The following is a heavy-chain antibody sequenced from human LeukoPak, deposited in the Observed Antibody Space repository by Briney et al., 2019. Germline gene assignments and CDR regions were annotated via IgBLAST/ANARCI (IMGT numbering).Heavy chain of an antibody. CDR3: ARANSYDSSGHYYEFGY. CDR2: IYTSGIT. Sequence: PSETLSLTCTVSGGSISSYYWSWIRQPAGKGLEWIGRIYTSGITNYNPSLKSRVTMSVDTSKNQFSLKLTSVTAADTAVYYCARANSYDSSGHYYEFGYWGQGTLVTVSS. D-gene: IGHD3-22*01. V-gene: IGHV4-4*07. J-gene: IGHJ4*02. CDR1: GGSISSYY.